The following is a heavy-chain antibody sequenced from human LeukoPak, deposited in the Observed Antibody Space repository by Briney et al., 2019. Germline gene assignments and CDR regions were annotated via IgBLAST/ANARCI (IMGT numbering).Heavy chain of an antibody. J-gene: IGHJ6*03. Sequence: GGSLRLSCAASGFTFSSYAMNWVRQPPGKGLEWVSNIGTSSTTIYYADSVKGRFTISRDNAKNSLYLQMNSLRADDTAVYYCARFAAGGSYYYYMDVWGKGTTVTVSS. CDR1: GFTFSSYA. V-gene: IGHV3-48*01. CDR2: IGTSSTTI. CDR3: ARFAAGGSYYYYMDV. D-gene: IGHD6-25*01.